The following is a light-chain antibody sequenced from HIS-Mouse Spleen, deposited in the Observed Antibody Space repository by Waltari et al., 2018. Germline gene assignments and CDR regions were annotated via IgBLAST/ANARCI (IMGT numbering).Light chain of an antibody. V-gene: IGKV1-8*01. J-gene: IGKJ5*01. CDR2: AAS. Sequence: AIRMTQSPSSLSASTGASVTITCRASQGISSYLAWYQQKPGKAPKLLIYAASTLQSGVPSRFSGSGSGTDFTLTISCLQSEDFATYYCQQYYSYPITFGQGTRLEIK. CDR3: QQYYSYPIT. CDR1: QGISSY.